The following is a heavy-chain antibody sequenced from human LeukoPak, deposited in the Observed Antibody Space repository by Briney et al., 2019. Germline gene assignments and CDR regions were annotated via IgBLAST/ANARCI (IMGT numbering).Heavy chain of an antibody. V-gene: IGHV1-69*06. Sequence: ASVKVSCKAFGYTFTSNYMHWVRQAPGQGLEWMGGIIPIFGTANYAQKFQGRVTITADKSTSTAYMELSSLRSEDTAVYYCAVVRYFDWLLYPDDAFDIWGQGTMVTVSS. J-gene: IGHJ3*02. CDR3: AVVRYFDWLLYPDDAFDI. CDR1: GYTFTSNY. D-gene: IGHD3-9*01. CDR2: IIPIFGTA.